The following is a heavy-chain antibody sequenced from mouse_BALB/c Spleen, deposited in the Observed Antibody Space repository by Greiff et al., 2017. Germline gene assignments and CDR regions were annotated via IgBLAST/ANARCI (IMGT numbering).Heavy chain of an antibody. CDR3: ARSRYDDYAMDY. J-gene: IGHJ4*01. Sequence: VQLQQSGAELVRPGTSVKISCKASGYTFTNYWLGWVKQRPGHGLEWIGDIYPGGGYTNYNEKFKGKATLTADTSSSTAYMQLSSLTSEDSAVYFCARSRYDDYAMDYWGQGTSVTVSS. V-gene: IGHV1-63*02. CDR1: GYTFTNYW. CDR2: IYPGGGYT. D-gene: IGHD2-14*01.